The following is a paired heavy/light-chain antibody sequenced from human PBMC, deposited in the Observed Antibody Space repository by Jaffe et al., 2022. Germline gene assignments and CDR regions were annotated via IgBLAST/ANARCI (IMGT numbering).Heavy chain of an antibody. CDR1: GYTFTGRY. CDR3: ARALRDSARSSWSGVWYFDL. Sequence: QVQLVQSGAEVKSPGASVKVSCKASGYTFTGRYIHWVRQAPGQGLEWMGWINPNSGGTDFAQNFQGRVSMTRDTSINTAYMELSSLRSDDTAVYYCARALRDSARSSWSGVWYFDLWGRGTLVTVSS. J-gene: IGHJ2*01. V-gene: IGHV1-2*02. D-gene: IGHD6-13*01. CDR2: INPNSGGT.
Light chain of an antibody. V-gene: IGLV4-69*01. CDR1: SGQSTFA. CDR2: LNSDGSH. CDR3: QTWDTGIHWV. Sequence: QLVLTQSPSASASLGASVKLTCTLSSGQSTFAIAWHQQQPEMGPRFLMKLNSDGSHTKGDGIPDRFSGSSSGPERYLTISSLQSEDEADYYCQTWDTGIHWVFGGGTKLTVL. J-gene: IGLJ3*02.